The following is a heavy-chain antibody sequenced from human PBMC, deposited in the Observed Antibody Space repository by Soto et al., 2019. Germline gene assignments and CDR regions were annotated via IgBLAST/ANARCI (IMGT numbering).Heavy chain of an antibody. CDR2: INPNSGGT. Sequence: ASVKVSCKASGYTFTGYYMHWVRQAPGQGLEWMGWINPNSGGTNYAQKFQGRVTMTRDTSISTAYMELSRLRSDDTAVYYCARPDLLLGYCSSTTCALGAFDIWGQGTMVTVSS. CDR3: ARPDLLLGYCSSTTCALGAFDI. CDR1: GYTFTGYY. J-gene: IGHJ3*02. V-gene: IGHV1-2*02. D-gene: IGHD2-2*01.